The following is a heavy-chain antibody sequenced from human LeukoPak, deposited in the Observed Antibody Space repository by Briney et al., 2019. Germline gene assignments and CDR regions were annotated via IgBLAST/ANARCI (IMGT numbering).Heavy chain of an antibody. V-gene: IGHV4-38-2*01. J-gene: IGHJ6*03. Sequence: PSETLSLTCAVSGYSISSGYYWGWIRQPPGKVLEWIGSIYHSGSTYYNPSLKSRVTISVDTSKNQFSLKLSSVTAADTAVYYCARLYYGGITYYYYYMDVWGKGTTVTVSS. D-gene: IGHD4-23*01. CDR1: GYSISSGYY. CDR2: IYHSGST. CDR3: ARLYYGGITYYYYYMDV.